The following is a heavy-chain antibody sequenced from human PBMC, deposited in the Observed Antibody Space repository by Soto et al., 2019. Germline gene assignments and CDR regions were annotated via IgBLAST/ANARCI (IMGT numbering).Heavy chain of an antibody. CDR2: IYYSGST. Sequence: SETLSLTCTVSGGSISSYYWSWIRQPPGKGLEWIGYIYYSGSTNYNPSLKSRVTISVDTSKNQFSLKLSSVTAADTAVYYCARGYPPLSGRTRGSGSYYVDYWGQGTLVTVSS. J-gene: IGHJ4*02. CDR3: ARGYPPLSGRTRGSGSYYVDY. D-gene: IGHD3-10*01. CDR1: GGSISSYY. V-gene: IGHV4-59*01.